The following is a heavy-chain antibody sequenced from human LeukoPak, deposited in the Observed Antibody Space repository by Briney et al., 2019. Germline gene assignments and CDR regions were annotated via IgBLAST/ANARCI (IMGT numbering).Heavy chain of an antibody. V-gene: IGHV5-51*01. CDR3: ARGAAYSSSWYPFNWFDP. CDR2: IYPGDSDT. CDR1: GYSFTSYW. J-gene: IGHJ5*02. Sequence: GESLKISCKGSGYSFTSYWIGWVRQMLGKGLEWMGIIYPGDSDTRYSPSFQGQVTISADKSISTAYLQWSSLKASDTAMYYCARGAAYSSSWYPFNWFDPRGQGTLVTASS. D-gene: IGHD6-13*01.